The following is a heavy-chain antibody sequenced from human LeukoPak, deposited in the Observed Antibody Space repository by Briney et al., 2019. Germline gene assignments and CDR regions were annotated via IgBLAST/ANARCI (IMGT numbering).Heavy chain of an antibody. V-gene: IGHV3-7*01. CDR1: GFTFSSYW. Sequence: GGSLRLSCAASGFTFSSYWMSWVRQAPGKGLEWVANIKQDGSEKYYVDSVKGRFTISRDNAKNSLYLQMNSLRAEDTAVYYCARDYYDSSVYYWSYYYYYMDVWGKGTTVTVSS. D-gene: IGHD3-22*01. CDR3: ARDYYDSSVYYWSYYYYYMDV. J-gene: IGHJ6*03. CDR2: IKQDGSEK.